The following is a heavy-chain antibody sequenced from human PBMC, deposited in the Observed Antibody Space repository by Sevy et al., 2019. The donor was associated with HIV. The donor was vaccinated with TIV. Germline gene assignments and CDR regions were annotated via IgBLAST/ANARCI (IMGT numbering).Heavy chain of an antibody. CDR1: GGSITSLY. CDR2: IYSNGHI. J-gene: IGHJ4*02. CDR3: AGENAWGRGYS. D-gene: IGHD1-26*01. Sequence: SETLSLTCTVSGGSITSLYWNWIRQPPGKGLEWIANIYSNGHINYNPSLKSRVTLSLETSKYQFSLRLSFVTSADTAMYYCAGENAWGRGYSWGQGTLVTVSS. V-gene: IGHV4-4*09.